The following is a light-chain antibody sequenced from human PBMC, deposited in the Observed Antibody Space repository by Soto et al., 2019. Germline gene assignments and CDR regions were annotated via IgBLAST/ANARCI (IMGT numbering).Light chain of an antibody. V-gene: IGKV1-39*01. J-gene: IGKJ4*01. CDR1: QSISAY. CDR3: QQSYSKSPYT. Sequence: DIQMTQSPSTLSASVGDRVTITCRASQSISAYLNWYQQKPGKAPKFLIYAASTLESGVPSRFSGRGSGTNFSLTISSLQPEDFATYYCQQSYSKSPYTFGGGTKVDIK. CDR2: AAS.